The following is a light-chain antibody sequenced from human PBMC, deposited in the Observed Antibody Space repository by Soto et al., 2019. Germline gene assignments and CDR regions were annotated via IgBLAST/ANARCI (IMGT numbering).Light chain of an antibody. J-gene: IGKJ2*01. CDR1: QSVTSRY. Sequence: EIVLTQSPGTLSLSPGERATLSCRASQSVTSRYLAWYQQKPGQAPRLLIYGASNRATGIPERFSGSGSGTDFTLTISSLEPEDSAVYYCQQYGSSPLYSFGQGTKLEIK. CDR2: GAS. CDR3: QQYGSSPLYS. V-gene: IGKV3-20*01.